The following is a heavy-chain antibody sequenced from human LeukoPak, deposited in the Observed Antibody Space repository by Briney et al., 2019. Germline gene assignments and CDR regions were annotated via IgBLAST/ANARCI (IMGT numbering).Heavy chain of an antibody. D-gene: IGHD6-19*01. V-gene: IGHV4-34*01. CDR2: INHSGST. Sequence: SETLSLTCAVYGGSFSGYYWSWIRQPPGKGLEWIGEINHSGSTNYNPSLKSRVTISVDTSKNQFSLKLSSVTAADTAVYYCAKGRAAVGAVAGYFDYWGQGTLVTVSS. CDR1: GGSFSGYY. J-gene: IGHJ4*02. CDR3: AKGRAAVGAVAGYFDY.